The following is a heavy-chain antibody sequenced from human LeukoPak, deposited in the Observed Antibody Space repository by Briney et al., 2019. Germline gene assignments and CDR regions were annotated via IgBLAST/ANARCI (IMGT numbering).Heavy chain of an antibody. CDR2: IIPIFGTA. J-gene: IGHJ6*03. D-gene: IGHD1-26*01. V-gene: IGHV1-69*06. Sequence: SVKVSCKASGGGFSSYAISWVRQAPGQGLEWMGGIIPIFGTANYAQKFQGRVTITADKSTSTAYMELSSLRSEDTAVYYCAVGAKTGSYYYYYMDVWGKGTTVTVSS. CDR1: GGGFSSYA. CDR3: AVGAKTGSYYYYYMDV.